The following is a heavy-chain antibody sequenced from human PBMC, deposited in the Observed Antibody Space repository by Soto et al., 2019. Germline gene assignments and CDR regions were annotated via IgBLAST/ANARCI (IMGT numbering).Heavy chain of an antibody. V-gene: IGHV4-39*01. CDR1: GGSISSSSYY. CDR3: ARRGYYYDSSGYPSVWY. D-gene: IGHD3-22*01. Sequence: QLQLQESGPGLVKPSETLSLTCTVSGGSISSSSYYWGWIRQPPGKGLEWIGSIYYSGSTYYNPSLKSRVTISVDTSENQFSLKLSSVTAADTAVYYCARRGYYYDSSGYPSVWYWGQGTLVTVSS. J-gene: IGHJ4*02. CDR2: IYYSGST.